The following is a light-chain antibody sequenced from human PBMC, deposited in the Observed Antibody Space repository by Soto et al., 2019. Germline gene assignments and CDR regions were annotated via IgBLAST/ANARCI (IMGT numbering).Light chain of an antibody. J-gene: IGKJ2*01. V-gene: IGKV1-5*03. CDR2: KAI. Sequence: DIQMTQSPSTLSASVGDRVTITCRTSQSISTWLAWYQQKPGKAPKLLIYKAINLQSGVPSRFSGSGSGTEFSLTSSSLHPDDFATYYCQRSNDFQYIFGQGTRLEMK. CDR3: QRSNDFQYI. CDR1: QSISTW.